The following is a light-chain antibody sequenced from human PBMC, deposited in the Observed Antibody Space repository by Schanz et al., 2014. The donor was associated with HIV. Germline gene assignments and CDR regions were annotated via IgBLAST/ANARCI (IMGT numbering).Light chain of an antibody. J-gene: IGLJ2*01. Sequence: QSALTQPASVSGSPGQSITISCTGTSSDVGGYNSVPRYQQHPGKAPKLLIYDVTDRPSGISNRFSGSKSGYTASLTISGLQADDEADYYCCSYAGTSTFVVFGGGTKLTVL. CDR1: SSDVGGYNS. CDR3: CSYAGTSTFVV. V-gene: IGLV2-14*03. CDR2: DVT.